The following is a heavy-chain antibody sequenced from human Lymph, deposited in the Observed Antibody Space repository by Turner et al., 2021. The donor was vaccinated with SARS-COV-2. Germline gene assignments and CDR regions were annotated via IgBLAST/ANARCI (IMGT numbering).Heavy chain of an antibody. V-gene: IGHV3-53*02. CDR3: ARDLGPLAFDI. Sequence: EVQLVETGGGLIHPGGSLTLSCAASGLTVSSNYMSWVRQAPGKGLEWVSVIYIGGTTYYADSVKGRFNISRDNSKNTLYLQMNSLRAEDTAVYYCARDLGPLAFDIWGQGTMVTVSS. CDR2: IYIGGTT. J-gene: IGHJ3*02. CDR1: GLTVSSNY.